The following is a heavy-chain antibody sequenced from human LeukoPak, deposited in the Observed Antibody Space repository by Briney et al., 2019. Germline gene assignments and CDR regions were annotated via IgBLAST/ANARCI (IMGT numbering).Heavy chain of an antibody. CDR3: AREEGKRSSTSPLDY. Sequence: ASVKVSCKASGYTFTSYYMHWVRQAPGQGLEWMGIINPSGGSTSYAQKFQGRVTMTRDTSTSTVYMELSSLRSEDTAVYYCAREEGKRSSTSPLDYWGQGTLVTVSS. J-gene: IGHJ4*02. D-gene: IGHD2-2*01. V-gene: IGHV1-46*01. CDR1: GYTFTSYY. CDR2: INPSGGST.